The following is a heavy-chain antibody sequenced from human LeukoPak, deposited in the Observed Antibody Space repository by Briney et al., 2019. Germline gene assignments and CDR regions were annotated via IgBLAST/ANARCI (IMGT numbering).Heavy chain of an antibody. D-gene: IGHD2-2*01. CDR1: GFTFSNYG. V-gene: IGHV3-30*03. J-gene: IGHJ5*02. Sequence: GRSLRLSCAASGFTFSNYGMHWVRQAPGKGLEWVAAISYDGSDKYYADSVKGRFTISRDNSKNTLYLQMNSLRAEDTAVYYCARDAIVVVPAAIGWFDPWGQGTLVTVSS. CDR2: ISYDGSDK. CDR3: ARDAIVVVPAAIGWFDP.